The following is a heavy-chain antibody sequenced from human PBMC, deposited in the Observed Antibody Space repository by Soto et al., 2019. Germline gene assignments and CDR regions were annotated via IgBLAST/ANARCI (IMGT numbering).Heavy chain of an antibody. Sequence: QVQLQESGPGLVKPSETLSLTCAVSGDSLSSNTWWSWVRQSPGKGLEWIGEIYHSGKTNYKASLQSRVTISLDKSKNQLSLHRTAVTAADTAVYYCASRPAYISGKDYWGQGTLVTVSS. CDR2: IYHSGKT. J-gene: IGHJ4*02. CDR1: GDSLSSNTW. V-gene: IGHV4-4*02. D-gene: IGHD3-3*02. CDR3: ASRPAYISGKDY.